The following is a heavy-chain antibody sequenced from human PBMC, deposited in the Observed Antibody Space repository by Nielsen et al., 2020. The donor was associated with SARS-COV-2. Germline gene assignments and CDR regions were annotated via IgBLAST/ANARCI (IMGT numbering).Heavy chain of an antibody. Sequence: SETLSLTCTVSGASISSYYWSWIRQPPGKGLEWIGYIYYTGITNYNPSLKSRVTISLDTSKNQFSLKLSSVTAADTAVYYCASQNYSNYGYYYYGMDVWGQGTTVTVSS. D-gene: IGHD4-11*01. CDR3: ASQNYSNYGYYYYGMDV. J-gene: IGHJ6*02. CDR1: GASISSYY. V-gene: IGHV4-59*08. CDR2: IYYTGIT.